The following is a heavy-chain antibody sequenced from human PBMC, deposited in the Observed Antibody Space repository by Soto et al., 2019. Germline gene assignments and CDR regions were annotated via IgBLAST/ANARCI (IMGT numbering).Heavy chain of an antibody. V-gene: IGHV1-2*02. CDR1: GYTFTDAY. Sequence: QVRLVQSGAEVKKPGASVKVTCKPSGYTFTDAYIHWVRQAPGQGLEWLGWINPKNGGTNYAQKFQGRVTMTRDTSSSTAFMELSSLNSNDTAVYYCAREEVTELEFWGQGTLVTVS. CDR3: AREEVTELEF. J-gene: IGHJ4*02. CDR2: INPKNGGT. D-gene: IGHD1-20*01.